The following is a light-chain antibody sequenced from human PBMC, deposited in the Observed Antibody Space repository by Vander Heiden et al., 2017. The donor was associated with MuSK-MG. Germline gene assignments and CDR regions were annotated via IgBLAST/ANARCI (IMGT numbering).Light chain of an antibody. CDR2: DVS. CDR1: SSDVVCYNY. J-gene: IGLJ2*01. CDR3: SSSKSRSTLVV. Sequence: QSALTQPASVSVSPGPSITLSCTGTSSDVVCYNYVSWYQQHPGKDPKLMVVDVSNRPSGVSNRCSGYKAGNTASTTTSVLQAEEEADYYCSSSKSRSTLVVFGGGTKLTVL. V-gene: IGLV2-14*01.